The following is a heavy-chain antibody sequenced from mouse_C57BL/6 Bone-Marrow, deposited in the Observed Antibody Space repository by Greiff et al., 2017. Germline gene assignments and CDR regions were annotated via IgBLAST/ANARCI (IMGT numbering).Heavy chain of an antibody. V-gene: IGHV5-15*01. CDR2: ISNLAYSI. CDR3: ARQGFYYGSPYAMDY. Sequence: DVHLVESGGGLVQPGGSLKLSCAASGFTFSDYGMAWVRQAPRKGPEWVAFISNLAYSIYYADTVTGRFTISRGNDKNTLYLEMSSLRSEDTAMYYCARQGFYYGSPYAMDYWGQGTSVTVSS. J-gene: IGHJ4*01. CDR1: GFTFSDYG. D-gene: IGHD1-1*01.